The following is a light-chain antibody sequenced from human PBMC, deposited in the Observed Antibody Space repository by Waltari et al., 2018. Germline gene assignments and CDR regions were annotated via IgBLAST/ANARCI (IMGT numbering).Light chain of an antibody. CDR3: QHYYSYPYT. Sequence: MTQSPSSFSASTGDRVSITCRASQGISSYLAWYQQKPGKAPKLLIYAASTLQSGVPSRFSGSGSGTDFTLTISCLQSEDFATYYCQHYYSYPYTFGQGTKVEIK. J-gene: IGKJ2*01. V-gene: IGKV1-8*01. CDR1: QGISSY. CDR2: AAS.